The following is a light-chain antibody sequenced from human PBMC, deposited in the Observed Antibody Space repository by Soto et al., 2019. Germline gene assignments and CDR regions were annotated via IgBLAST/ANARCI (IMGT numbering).Light chain of an antibody. J-gene: IGKJ1*01. CDR2: AAS. CDR1: QSISSY. V-gene: IGKV1-39*01. CDR3: QQSYSSSQA. Sequence: IQMTQSPSSLSASVGDRVTITCRASQSISSYLNWYQQKPGKAPKLLIYAASSLQSGVPSRFSGSGSGTEFTLTISSLQPDDFATYYCQQSYSSSQAFGQGTKVDIK.